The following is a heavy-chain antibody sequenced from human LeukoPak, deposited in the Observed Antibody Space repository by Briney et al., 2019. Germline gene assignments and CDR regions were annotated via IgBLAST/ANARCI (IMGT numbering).Heavy chain of an antibody. CDR3: ARESGPLLFKHDNWFDP. V-gene: IGHV1-2*06. J-gene: IGHJ5*02. CDR1: GYTFTGYY. Sequence: ASVKVSCKASGYTFTGYYMHWVRQAPGQGLEWMGRINPNSGGTNYAQKFQGRVTMTRDTSISTAYMELSRLRSEDTAVYYCARESGPLLFKHDNWFDPWGQGTLVTVSS. CDR2: INPNSGGT. D-gene: IGHD2-21*02.